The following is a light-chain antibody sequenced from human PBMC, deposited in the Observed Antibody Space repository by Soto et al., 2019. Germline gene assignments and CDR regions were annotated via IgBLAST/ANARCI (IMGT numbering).Light chain of an antibody. V-gene: IGKV3-15*01. CDR3: QQHNNWPLT. CDR2: RSS. J-gene: IGKJ4*01. CDR1: QSVSDN. Sequence: EIVMTQSPATLSVSPGERATLSCRASQSVSDNLVWYQQKPGQAPRLLIYRSSTRATGIPARFSGSGSGTEVTLTISSLQSEDLALYYCQQHNNWPLTFGGGTKVEIK.